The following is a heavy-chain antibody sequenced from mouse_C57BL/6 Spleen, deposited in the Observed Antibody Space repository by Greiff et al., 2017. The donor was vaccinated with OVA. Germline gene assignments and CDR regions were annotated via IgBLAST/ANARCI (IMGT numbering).Heavy chain of an antibody. D-gene: IGHD3-3*01. V-gene: IGHV2-2*01. J-gene: IGHJ3*01. Sequence: QVQLKESGPGLVQPSQSLSITCTVSGFSLTSYGVHWVRQSPGKGLEWLGVIWSGRSTDYNAAFISRLSISKDNSKSQVFFKMNSLQADDTAIYYCAREGAGSFAYWGQGTLVTVSA. CDR1: GFSLTSYG. CDR3: AREGAGSFAY. CDR2: IWSGRST.